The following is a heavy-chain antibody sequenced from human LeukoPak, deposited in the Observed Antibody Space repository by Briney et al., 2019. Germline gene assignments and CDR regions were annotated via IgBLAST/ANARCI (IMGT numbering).Heavy chain of an antibody. Sequence: ASVTLSLTCTVSGGSISSYYWSWIRQPPGKGLEWIGYIYYSGNTNYNPSLKSRLTMSADRSRNQFSLKLNSVTAADTAVYYCARINWNYFDYWGQGILVTV. CDR2: IYYSGNT. CDR1: GGSISSYY. J-gene: IGHJ4*02. D-gene: IGHD1-1*01. V-gene: IGHV4-59*08. CDR3: ARINWNYFDY.